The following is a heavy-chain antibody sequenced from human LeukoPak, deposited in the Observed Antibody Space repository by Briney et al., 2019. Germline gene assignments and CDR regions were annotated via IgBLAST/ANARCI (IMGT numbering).Heavy chain of an antibody. V-gene: IGHV3-23*01. CDR2: IGGGGVRT. Sequence: LTGRSLRLSCAASGFTFSSYAMHWVRQAPGKGLEWVSAIGGGGVRTYYADSVKGRFTISRDNSKDTLFLQMNSLRAEDTAVYYCAKASRQGAVASPLDYWGQGTLVTVSS. J-gene: IGHJ4*02. CDR3: AKASRQGAVASPLDY. D-gene: IGHD6-19*01. CDR1: GFTFSSYA.